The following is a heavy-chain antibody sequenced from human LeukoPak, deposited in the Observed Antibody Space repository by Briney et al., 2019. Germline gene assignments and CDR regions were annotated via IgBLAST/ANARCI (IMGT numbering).Heavy chain of an antibody. CDR3: ARSGTKTNGFDY. CDR1: GGSISTYY. Sequence: SEPLSLTCPVSGGSISTYYWSWFRQPPGKGLEWIGYIYYSGSTNYSPSLQSRVTISVDTSRNQFSLRLISVTAADTAMYYCARSGTKTNGFDYWGQGTLVTVSS. D-gene: IGHD2-8*01. V-gene: IGHV4-59*01. CDR2: IYYSGST. J-gene: IGHJ4*02.